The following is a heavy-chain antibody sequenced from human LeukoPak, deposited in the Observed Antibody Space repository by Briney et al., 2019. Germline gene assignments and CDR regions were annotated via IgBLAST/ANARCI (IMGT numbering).Heavy chain of an antibody. J-gene: IGHJ4*02. CDR3: AKCPCSGGSCWIDY. CDR2: IRYDGSNK. CDR1: GFTFSSYG. V-gene: IGHV3-30*02. Sequence: GGSLRLSCAASGFTFSSYGMHWVRQAPGKGLEWVAFIRYDGSNKYYADSVKGRFTISRDNSKNTLYLQMNSLRAEDTAVYYCAKCPCSGGSCWIDYWGQGTLVTVSS. D-gene: IGHD2-15*01.